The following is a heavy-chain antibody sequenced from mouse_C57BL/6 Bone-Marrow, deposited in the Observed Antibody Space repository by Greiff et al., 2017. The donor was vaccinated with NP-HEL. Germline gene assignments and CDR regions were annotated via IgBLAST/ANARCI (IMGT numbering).Heavy chain of an antibody. CDR1: GYTFTSYT. CDR2: INPSSGYT. CDR3: ARGLLFDY. V-gene: IGHV1-4*01. J-gene: IGHJ2*01. Sequence: VQLQHSGAELARPGASVKMSCKASGYTFTSYTMHWVNQRPGQGLEWIGYINPSSGYTKYNQKFKDKATLTADKSSSTAYMQLSSLTSDDSAVYYCARGLLFDYWGQGTTLTVSS.